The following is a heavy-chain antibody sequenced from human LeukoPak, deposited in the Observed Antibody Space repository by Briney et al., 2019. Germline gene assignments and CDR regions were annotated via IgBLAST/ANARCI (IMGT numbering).Heavy chain of an antibody. CDR2: IYYSGST. CDR3: AREMSSGWYIYFDY. V-gene: IGHV4-59*01. J-gene: IGHJ4*02. D-gene: IGHD6-19*01. CDR1: GGSISSYY. Sequence: SETLSLTCSVSGGSISSYYWSWIRQPPGKGLEWIGYIYYSGSTNYNPSLKSRVTISVDTSKNQFSLKLSSVTAADTAVYYCAREMSSGWYIYFDYWGQGTLVTVSS.